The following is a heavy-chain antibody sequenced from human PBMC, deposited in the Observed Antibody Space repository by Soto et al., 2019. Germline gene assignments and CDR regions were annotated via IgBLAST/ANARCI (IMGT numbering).Heavy chain of an antibody. CDR1: GYTFSNYG. J-gene: IGHJ6*02. V-gene: IGHV1-18*01. D-gene: IGHD5-18*01. CDR2: INGYNGNT. CDR3: ARDPGSGCGYSYAFAMDV. Sequence: ASVKVSCKASGYTFSNYGISWVRQGPGQGLAWMGWINGYNGNTNYEEKVQDRIKMTIDTSTSTTYLELRRLRSDDTAVYFCARDPGSGCGYSYAFAMDVWGQGATVTVSS.